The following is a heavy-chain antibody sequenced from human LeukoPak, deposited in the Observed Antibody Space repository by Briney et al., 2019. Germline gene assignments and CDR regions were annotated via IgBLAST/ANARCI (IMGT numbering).Heavy chain of an antibody. D-gene: IGHD5-18*01. Sequence: SVKVSCKASGYTFTGYYMHWVRQAPGQRREGIGGINANSGGTNYAQKFQGRVTMTRDTSISTAYMELSRLRSDDTAVYYCARGGRIQIWNKGFDYWGQGTMVTVSS. V-gene: IGHV1-2*02. J-gene: IGHJ4*02. CDR1: GYTFTGYY. CDR3: ARGGRIQIWNKGFDY. CDR2: INANSGGT.